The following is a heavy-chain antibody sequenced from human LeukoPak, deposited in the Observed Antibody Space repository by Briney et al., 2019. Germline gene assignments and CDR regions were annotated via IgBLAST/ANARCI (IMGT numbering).Heavy chain of an antibody. D-gene: IGHD6-13*01. V-gene: IGHV1-24*01. Sequence: ASVKVSCKASGYTFSGYYIHWVRQAPGKGLEWMGGFDPEDGETIYAQKFQGRVTMTEDTSTDTAYMELSSLRSEDTAVYYCATASPDSSWDPDAFDIWGQGTMVTVSS. CDR2: FDPEDGET. CDR3: ATASPDSSWDPDAFDI. CDR1: GYTFSGYY. J-gene: IGHJ3*02.